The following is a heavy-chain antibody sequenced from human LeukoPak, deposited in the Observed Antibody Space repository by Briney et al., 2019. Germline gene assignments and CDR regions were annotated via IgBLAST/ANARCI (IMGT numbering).Heavy chain of an antibody. D-gene: IGHD3-22*01. CDR1: GYTFTSYA. CDR2: INAGNGNT. CDR3: AREGLDSSGLVVDY. Sequence: GASVKVSCKASGYTFTSYAMHWVRQAPGQRLEWMGWINAGNGNTKYSQKFQGRVTITRDTSASTAYMELRSLRSDDTAAYYCAREGLDSSGLVVDYWGQGTLVTVSS. V-gene: IGHV1-3*01. J-gene: IGHJ4*02.